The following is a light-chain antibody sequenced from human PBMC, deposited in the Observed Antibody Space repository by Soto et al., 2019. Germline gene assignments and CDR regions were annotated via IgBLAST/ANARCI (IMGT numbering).Light chain of an antibody. CDR1: QSVDIN. CDR2: GAF. V-gene: IGKV3-15*01. CDR3: QQYNNWPHT. Sequence: EIVMTQSPATLSVSPGGRATLSCRASQSVDINLAWYQQKPGQSPRLLVYGAFTRATGLPARFSGRGSGTEFTLTISSLQFEDFAVYYWQQYNNWPHTFGQGTKLEI. J-gene: IGKJ2*01.